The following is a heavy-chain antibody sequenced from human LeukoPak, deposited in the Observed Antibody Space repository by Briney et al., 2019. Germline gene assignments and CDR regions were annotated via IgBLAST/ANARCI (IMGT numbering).Heavy chain of an antibody. J-gene: IGHJ6*03. CDR2: INPNSGGT. CDR3: ARVLVPAAIGYYYYMDV. D-gene: IGHD2-2*01. Sequence: ASVKVSCKASGYTFTGYYMHWVRQAPGQGLEWMGRINPNSGGTNYAQKFQGRVTMTRDTSISTAYMELSRLRSDDTAVYYCARVLVPAAIGYYYYMDVWGKGTTVTASS. V-gene: IGHV1-2*06. CDR1: GYTFTGYY.